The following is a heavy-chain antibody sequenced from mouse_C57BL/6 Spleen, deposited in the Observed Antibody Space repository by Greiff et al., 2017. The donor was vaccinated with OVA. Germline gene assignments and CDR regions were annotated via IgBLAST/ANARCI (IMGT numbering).Heavy chain of an antibody. V-gene: IGHV7-3*01. J-gene: IGHJ3*01. CDR3: ARFYGSSPPAWFAY. CDR2: IRNKANGYTT. CDR1: GFTFTDYY. D-gene: IGHD1-1*01. Sequence: DVKLVESGGGLVQPGGSLSLSCAASGFTFTDYYMSWVRQPPGKALEWLGFIRNKANGYTTEYSASVKGRFTISRDNSQSILYLQMNALRAEDSATYYCARFYGSSPPAWFAYWGQGTLVTVSA.